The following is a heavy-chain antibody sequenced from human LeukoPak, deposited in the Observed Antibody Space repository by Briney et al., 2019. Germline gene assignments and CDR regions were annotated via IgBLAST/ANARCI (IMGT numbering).Heavy chain of an antibody. J-gene: IGHJ6*03. CDR2: ITHNGGT. V-gene: IGHV4-34*01. D-gene: IGHD1-26*01. CDR3: ARGNSGSHWGDHYFYMDV. CDR1: GGSFRGYF. Sequence: PSETLSLTCAVYGGSFRGYFWGWVRQTPGKGLEWLGEITHNGGTNYMPSLSGRVSVFQDVSKNQFSLKLSSATAADTGVYYCARGNSGSHWGDHYFYMDVWGKGTTVIVSS.